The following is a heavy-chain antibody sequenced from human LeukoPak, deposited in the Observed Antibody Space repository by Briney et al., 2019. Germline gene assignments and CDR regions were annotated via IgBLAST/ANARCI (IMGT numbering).Heavy chain of an antibody. CDR1: GFTFSSYA. Sequence: QPGGSLRLSCAASGFTFSSYAMHWVRQAPGKGLEWVAVISYDGSNKYYADSVKGRFTISRDNSKNTPYLQMNSLRAEDTAVYYCARVYYDSSGYYLGAFDIWGQGTMVTVSS. CDR3: ARVYYDSSGYYLGAFDI. CDR2: ISYDGSNK. D-gene: IGHD3-22*01. J-gene: IGHJ3*02. V-gene: IGHV3-30*04.